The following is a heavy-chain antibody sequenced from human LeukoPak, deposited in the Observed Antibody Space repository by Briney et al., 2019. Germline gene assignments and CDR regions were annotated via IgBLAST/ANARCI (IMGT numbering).Heavy chain of an antibody. Sequence: GGSLRLSCAASGFTFSRHWMSWVRQAPGKGLEWVANIKDNGSEKYYVESVKGRFTISRDNAKTSPYLQMNSLRAEDTAVYYCARESPDFDHWGQGTLVTVSS. CDR2: IKDNGSEK. V-gene: IGHV3-7*04. J-gene: IGHJ4*02. CDR3: ARESPDFDH. CDR1: GFTFSRHW.